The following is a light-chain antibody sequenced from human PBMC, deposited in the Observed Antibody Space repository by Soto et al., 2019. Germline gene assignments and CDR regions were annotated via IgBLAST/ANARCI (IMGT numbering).Light chain of an antibody. CDR3: QQYKSYWT. V-gene: IGKV1-5*01. CDR2: DVS. J-gene: IGKJ1*01. CDR1: QSTSSW. Sequence: DIQMTQSPSTLSASVGDRVTITCRASQSTSSWLAWYQQKPGKAPKVLIYDVSNLESGVPSRFSGSGSGTEFTLTISSLQPDDFATYYCQQYKSYWTFGQGTKVDIK.